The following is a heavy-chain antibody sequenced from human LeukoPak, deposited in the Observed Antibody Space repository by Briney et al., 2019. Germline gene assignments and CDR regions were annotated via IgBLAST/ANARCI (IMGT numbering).Heavy chain of an antibody. V-gene: IGHV3-7*04. CDR1: GFTFRRYW. Sequence: TGGSLRLSCAASGFTFRRYWMSWFRQAPGKGLEWVANIKRDGSEKYYVDSVKGRFTISRDNAKNSLYLQMNSLRAEDTAVYYCARADPVGYWGQGTLVTVSS. D-gene: IGHD2-2*01. J-gene: IGHJ4*02. CDR2: IKRDGSEK. CDR3: ARADPVGY.